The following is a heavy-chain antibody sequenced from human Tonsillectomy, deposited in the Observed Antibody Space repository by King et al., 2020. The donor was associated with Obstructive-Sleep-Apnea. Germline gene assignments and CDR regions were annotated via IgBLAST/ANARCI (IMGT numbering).Heavy chain of an antibody. D-gene: IGHD3-10*01. CDR2: ISDDGSNK. CDR1: GFTFSSYG. Sequence: VQLVESGGGVVQPGRSLRLSCAASGFTFSSYGMHWVRQAPGKGLEWVAVISDDGSNKYYADSVKGRFTISRDNSKNTLYLQMNSLRAEDTTVYYCAKADGYGFGEFAPNYHYYGMDVWGQGTTVTVSS. CDR3: AKADGYGFGEFAPNYHYYGMDV. V-gene: IGHV3-30*18. J-gene: IGHJ6*02.